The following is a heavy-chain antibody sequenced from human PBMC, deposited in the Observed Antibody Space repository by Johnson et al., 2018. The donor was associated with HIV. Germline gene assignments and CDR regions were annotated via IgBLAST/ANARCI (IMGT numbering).Heavy chain of an antibody. D-gene: IGHD3-10*01. J-gene: IGHJ3*02. V-gene: IGHV3-23*04. CDR3: AKALRIFGSGSTHDAFDI. Sequence: VQLVESGGGLVQPGGSLRLSCVASGFTFSSYAMTWVRQAPGKGLEWVSSISGSGGSTFYADSVKGRFTISRDNSKNTLYLQMNSLRAEDTAVYYCAKALRIFGSGSTHDAFDIWGQGTMVTVSS. CDR1: GFTFSSYA. CDR2: ISGSGGST.